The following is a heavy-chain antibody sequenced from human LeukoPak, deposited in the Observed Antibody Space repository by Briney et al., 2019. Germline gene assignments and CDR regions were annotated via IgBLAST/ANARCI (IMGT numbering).Heavy chain of an antibody. D-gene: IGHD1-26*01. CDR3: ARGVVGATGDYYYMDV. CDR1: GYTFTGYY. Sequence: ASVKVSCKASGYTFTGYYMHWVRQAPGQGLEWMGWINPNSGGTNYAQKFQGRVTITADESTSTAYMELSSLRSEDTAVYYCARGVVGATGDYYYMDVWGKGTTVTISS. V-gene: IGHV1-2*02. J-gene: IGHJ6*03. CDR2: INPNSGGT.